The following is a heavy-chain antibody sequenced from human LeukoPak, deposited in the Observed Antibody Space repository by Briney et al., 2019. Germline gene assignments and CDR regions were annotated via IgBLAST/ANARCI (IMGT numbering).Heavy chain of an antibody. CDR2: IYYSGST. V-gene: IGHV4-59*11. Sequence: PSETLSLTCAVSGGSISSHYWSWIRQPPGKGLEWIGYIYYSGSTNYNPSLKSRVTISIDTSENQFSLKLSSVTTADTAVYYCARRGYSYGLIDYWGQGTLVTVSS. J-gene: IGHJ4*02. CDR1: GGSISSHY. CDR3: ARRGYSYGLIDY. D-gene: IGHD5-18*01.